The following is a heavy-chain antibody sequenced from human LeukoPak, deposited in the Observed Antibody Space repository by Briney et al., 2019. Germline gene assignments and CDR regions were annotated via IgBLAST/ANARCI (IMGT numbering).Heavy chain of an antibody. CDR3: AREEGYGAFDI. CDR1: GFTFSTYS. CDR2: ISSSSSYI. Sequence: PGGSLRLSCAASGFTFSTYSMNWVRQAPGKGLEWVSYISSSSSYIYQPDSVKGRFTISRDNAKNSLYLQMNSLRAEDTAIYYRAREEGYGAFDIWGQGTMVTVSS. V-gene: IGHV3-21*01. D-gene: IGHD2-15*01. J-gene: IGHJ3*02.